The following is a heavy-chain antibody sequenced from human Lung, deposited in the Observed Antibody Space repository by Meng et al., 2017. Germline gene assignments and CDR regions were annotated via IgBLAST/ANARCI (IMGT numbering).Heavy chain of an antibody. V-gene: IGHV4-4*02. CDR1: GGSISSSNW. CDR2: IYHSGST. J-gene: IGHJ4*02. CDR3: ASWIYSCGWQ. Sequence: LQESAPRLVKPLGTPSLTCVVSGGSISSSNWVSWVRQPPGKGLEWIGEIYHSGSTNYNPSLKSRVTISVDKSKNQFSLKLSSVTAADTAVYYCASWIYSCGWQWGQGTLVTVSS. D-gene: IGHD6-19*01.